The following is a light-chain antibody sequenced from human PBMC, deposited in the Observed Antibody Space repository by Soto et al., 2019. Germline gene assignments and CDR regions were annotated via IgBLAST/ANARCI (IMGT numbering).Light chain of an antibody. V-gene: IGKV3-20*01. CDR1: QTISSNY. J-gene: IGKJ1*01. CDR3: QLYGSSPKT. Sequence: EIVLTQSPGTLSLSPGEMATLSCRATQTISSNYLAWYRQKPGQAPKLLIHGASTRATGIPDRFSGSGSGTDFTLTISRLEPEDFAVYYCQLYGSSPKTFGQGTKVDIK. CDR2: GAS.